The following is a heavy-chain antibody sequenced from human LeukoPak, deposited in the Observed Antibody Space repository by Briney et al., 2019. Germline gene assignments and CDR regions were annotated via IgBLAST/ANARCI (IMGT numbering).Heavy chain of an antibody. CDR3: ARGRSTSVASFDI. CDR1: AFTFSSYG. CDR2: IWYDGSNK. J-gene: IGHJ3*02. Sequence: GRSLRLSCAASAFTFSSYGMDWVRQAPGKGLEWVAVIWYDGSNKYYADFVKGRFTISRDNSKNTLYLQMNSLRAEDTAVYYCARGRSTSVASFDIWGQGTMVTVSS. V-gene: IGHV3-33*01. D-gene: IGHD5-12*01.